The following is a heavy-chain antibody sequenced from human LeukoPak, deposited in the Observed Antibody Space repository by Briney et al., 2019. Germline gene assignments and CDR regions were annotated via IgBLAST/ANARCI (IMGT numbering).Heavy chain of an antibody. V-gene: IGHV4-4*07. CDR1: GGSISSYY. J-gene: IGHJ4*02. Sequence: SETLSLTCTVSGGSISSYYWSGIRQPAGKGLEWIGRIYTSGSTNYNPSLKSRVTMSVDTSKNQFSLKLSSVTAADTAVYYCARDHDYVWGSYRYRYYFDYWGQGTLVTVSS. CDR3: ARDHDYVWGSYRYRYYFDY. CDR2: IYTSGST. D-gene: IGHD3-16*02.